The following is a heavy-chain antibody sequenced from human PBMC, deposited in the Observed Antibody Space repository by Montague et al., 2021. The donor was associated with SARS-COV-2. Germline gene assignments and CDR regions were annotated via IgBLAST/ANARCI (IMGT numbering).Heavy chain of an antibody. D-gene: IGHD4-11*01. CDR1: GDSITSGGYF. J-gene: IGHJ4*02. V-gene: IGHV4-31*03. CDR2: ISYSGST. CDR3: AASGGRGYSNPFHH. Sequence: TLSLTCTVSGDSITSGGYFWNWIRQHPGKGLEYIGAISYSGSTYYKPSLTSRVSISMDTSKNAFSLSLPSVTAADTAVYFCAASGGRGYSNPFHHCGRGSLVTVSS.